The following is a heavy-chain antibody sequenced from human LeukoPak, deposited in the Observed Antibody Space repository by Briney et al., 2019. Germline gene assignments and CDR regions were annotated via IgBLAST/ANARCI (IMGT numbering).Heavy chain of an antibody. D-gene: IGHD6-19*01. Sequence: PSEPLSLTCTVSGGSISSYYWSWIRQPPGKGLEWIGYIYYSGSTNYNPSLKSRVTISVDTSKNQFSLKLSSVTAADTAVYYCAREYSSGWLDYWGQGTLVTVSS. V-gene: IGHV4-59*01. CDR2: IYYSGST. CDR3: AREYSSGWLDY. J-gene: IGHJ4*02. CDR1: GGSISSYY.